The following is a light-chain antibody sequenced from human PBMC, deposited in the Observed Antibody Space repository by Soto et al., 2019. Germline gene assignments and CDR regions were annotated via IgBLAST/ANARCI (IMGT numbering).Light chain of an antibody. CDR3: QHGRT. Sequence: EIVLTHSPATLSLSPGERATLSCRTSLSVGTSLAWHQQKPGQSPRLLIYDASKRAAGIPARFSXXGXXTDFTLTISSLEPEDFAVYYCQHGRTFGQGTKLEIK. V-gene: IGKV3-11*01. CDR2: DAS. CDR1: LSVGTS. J-gene: IGKJ2*01.